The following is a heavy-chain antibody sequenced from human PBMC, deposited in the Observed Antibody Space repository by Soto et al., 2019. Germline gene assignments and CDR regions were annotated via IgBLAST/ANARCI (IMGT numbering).Heavy chain of an antibody. Sequence: SVKVSCKASGGTFSSYAISWVRQAPGQGLEWMGGIIPIFGTANYAQKFQGRVTITADESTSTAYMELSSLRSEDTAVYYCARDGNYYDSSGRDKDAFDIWGQGTMVTVSS. CDR2: IIPIFGTA. V-gene: IGHV1-69*13. CDR1: GGTFSSYA. CDR3: ARDGNYYDSSGRDKDAFDI. D-gene: IGHD3-22*01. J-gene: IGHJ3*02.